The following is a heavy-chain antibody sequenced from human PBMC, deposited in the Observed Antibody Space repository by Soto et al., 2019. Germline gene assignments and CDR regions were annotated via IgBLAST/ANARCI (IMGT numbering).Heavy chain of an antibody. CDR3: ATAEVDH. J-gene: IGHJ5*02. V-gene: IGHV3-74*03. CDR1: GFTFGDYL. Sequence: GSLRLSRAASGFTFGDYLVHWVRQPPGKGPDWVSRITWDGRTTQYADSVKGRFTASRDNAKSTLYLQMNSLRAEDTAVYYCATAEVDHWGPGTLVTVSS. CDR2: ITWDGRTT.